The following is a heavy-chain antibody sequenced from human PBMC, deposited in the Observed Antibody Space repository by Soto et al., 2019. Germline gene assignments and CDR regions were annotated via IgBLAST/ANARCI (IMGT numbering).Heavy chain of an antibody. D-gene: IGHD5-12*01. CDR2: INAGNGDT. CDR1: GINYNTYA. CDR3: ARAISGYGT. Sequence: QVQLVQSGAEMKKPGASVKLSCKTSGINYNTYAIHWVRQAPGQGLEWMGWINAGNGDTRYSQNFQGRVTLTRDTSASTVYMDLDSLKSEDTRVYDGARAISGYGTWVQGTLCTVSS. J-gene: IGHJ4*02. V-gene: IGHV1-3*01.